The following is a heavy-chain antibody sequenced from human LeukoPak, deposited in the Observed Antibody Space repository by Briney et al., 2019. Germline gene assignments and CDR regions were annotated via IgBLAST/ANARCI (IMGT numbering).Heavy chain of an antibody. V-gene: IGHV1-69*13. D-gene: IGHD3-3*01. CDR3: ARGVLRFLEWFQYNWFDP. CDR1: GYTFTSYA. CDR2: IIPIFGTA. J-gene: IGHJ5*02. Sequence: ASVKVSCKASGYTFTSYAISWVRQAPGQGLEWMGGIIPIFGTANYAQKFQGRVTITADESTSTAYMELSSLRSEDTAVYYCARGVLRFLEWFQYNWFDPWGQGTLVTVSS.